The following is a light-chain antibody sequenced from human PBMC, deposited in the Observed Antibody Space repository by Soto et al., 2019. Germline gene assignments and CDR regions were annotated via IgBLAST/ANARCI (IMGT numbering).Light chain of an antibody. CDR1: QSISNY. V-gene: IGKV1-17*02. Sequence: DIQMTQSASSLSASFGDRVTITWGASQSISNYLAWYQQKPGKFPKLLIYAASSLQSGVPSRFSGSGYGTEFNLTISNLQTEDFATYYCQQNNNYPQTFGQGTKVDIK. CDR3: QQNNNYPQT. CDR2: AAS. J-gene: IGKJ1*01.